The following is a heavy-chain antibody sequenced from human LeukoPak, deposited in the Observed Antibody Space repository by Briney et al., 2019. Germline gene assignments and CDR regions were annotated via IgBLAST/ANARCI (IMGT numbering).Heavy chain of an antibody. V-gene: IGHV4-61*10. CDR3: ARRYCSSTSCGWFDP. Sequence: SETLSLTCTISGASISSGSYFWSWIRQPAGKGLEWIGRIYSSGNTNYNPSLKSRVTISVDTSKNQFSLKLSSVTAADTAVYYCARRYCSSTSCGWFDPWGQGTLVTVSS. J-gene: IGHJ5*02. CDR2: IYSSGNT. CDR1: GASISSGSYF. D-gene: IGHD2-2*01.